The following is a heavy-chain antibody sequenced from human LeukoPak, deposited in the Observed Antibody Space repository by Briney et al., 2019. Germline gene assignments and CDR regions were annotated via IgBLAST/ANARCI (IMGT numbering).Heavy chain of an antibody. CDR2: ISCDGSNK. J-gene: IGHJ4*02. V-gene: IGHV3-30*18. CDR3: AKRAAADPFDY. CDR1: GFTFSSYG. D-gene: IGHD6-13*01. Sequence: GGSLRLSCAASGFTFSSYGMHWVRQAPGKGLEWVAVISCDGSNKYYADSVKGRFTISRDNSKNTLYLQMNSLRAEDTAVYYCAKRAAADPFDYWGQGTLVTVSS.